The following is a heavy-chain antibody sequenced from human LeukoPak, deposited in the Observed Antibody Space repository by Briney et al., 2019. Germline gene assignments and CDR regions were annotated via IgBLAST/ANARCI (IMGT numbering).Heavy chain of an antibody. CDR1: GGTYSSYA. J-gene: IGHJ3*02. CDR3: ARGARARRWDDAFDI. D-gene: IGHD1-26*01. V-gene: IGHV1-69*05. CDR2: IIPIFGTA. Sequence: SVKVSCKASGGTYSSYAISWVRQAPGQGLEWMGRIIPIFGTANYAQKFQGRVTITTDESTSTAYMELSSLRSEDTAVYYCARGARARRWDDAFDIWGQGTMVTVSS.